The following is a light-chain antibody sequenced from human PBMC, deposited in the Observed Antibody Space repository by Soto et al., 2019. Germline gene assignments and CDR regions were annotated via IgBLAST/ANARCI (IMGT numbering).Light chain of an antibody. CDR1: QTIATY. J-gene: IGKJ4*01. CDR3: QQSYSSLVT. CDR2: TSS. V-gene: IGKV1-39*01. Sequence: IEMTQSPASLSASVGDRVTITCRASQTIATYLNWFQHKSGRAPKLLIYTSSSVNSGVSSRFRGSGSGTDFTLTINDVQPEHSATYYCQQSYSSLVTFGEGTKVDIK.